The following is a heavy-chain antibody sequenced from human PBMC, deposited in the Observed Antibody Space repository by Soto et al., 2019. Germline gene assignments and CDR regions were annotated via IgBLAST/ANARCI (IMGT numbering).Heavy chain of an antibody. V-gene: IGHV3-30*18. J-gene: IGHJ4*02. CDR2: IAHDGSNA. D-gene: IGHD6-19*01. CDR1: GFICRSYG. CDR3: AKQGIEVAGTDYFDY. Sequence: QVHLVESGGGVVQPGKSLRLSCAASGFICRSYGVHWVRQAPGKGLEWVALIAHDGSNAYYADAVNGRFTISRDNDKNTVYLQMNSLRAEDTAVYYCAKQGIEVAGTDYFDYWGQGALVTVAS.